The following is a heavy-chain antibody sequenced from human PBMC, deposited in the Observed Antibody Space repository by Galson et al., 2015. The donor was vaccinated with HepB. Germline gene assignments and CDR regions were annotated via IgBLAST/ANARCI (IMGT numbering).Heavy chain of an antibody. D-gene: IGHD6-19*01. Sequence: SLRLSCAASGFTFSSHWMHWVRQAPGQGLVWVSRINRDGSGTAYADSVKGRFTISRDNAKNTVYLQMNSLRPDDTAVYYCATDLAVAATNYGMDVWGQGTTVTVSS. CDR3: ATDLAVAATNYGMDV. V-gene: IGHV3-74*01. CDR2: INRDGSGT. J-gene: IGHJ6*02. CDR1: GFTFSSHW.